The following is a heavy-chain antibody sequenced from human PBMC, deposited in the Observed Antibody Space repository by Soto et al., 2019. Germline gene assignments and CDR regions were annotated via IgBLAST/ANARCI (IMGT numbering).Heavy chain of an antibody. CDR1: GFTFSSYA. Sequence: EVQLLESGGGLVQPGGSLRLSCAASGFTFSSYAMSWVRHAPGKGLEWGSAISGSGGSTYYADSVKGRFTISRDNSKNTLYLKMNSLRAEDTAVYYCAKTLTMIVGADYWGQGTLVTVSS. CDR3: AKTLTMIVGADY. D-gene: IGHD3-22*01. J-gene: IGHJ4*02. CDR2: ISGSGGST. V-gene: IGHV3-23*01.